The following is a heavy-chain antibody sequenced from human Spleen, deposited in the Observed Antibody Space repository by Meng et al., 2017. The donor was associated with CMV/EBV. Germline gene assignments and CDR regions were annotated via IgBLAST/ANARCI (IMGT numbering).Heavy chain of an antibody. V-gene: IGHV4-39*07. CDR3: ATTSAILLGAFDI. Sequence: SETLSLTCTVSGGAISSSTYFWGWIRQPPGKGLELIGSLYYSGSNYYKPSLKSRVTIPVDTSKNQFSLKLSSVTAADTAVYYCATTSAILLGAFDIWGQGTMVTVSS. CDR1: GGAISSSTYF. CDR2: LYYSGSN. J-gene: IGHJ3*02. D-gene: IGHD2-8*02.